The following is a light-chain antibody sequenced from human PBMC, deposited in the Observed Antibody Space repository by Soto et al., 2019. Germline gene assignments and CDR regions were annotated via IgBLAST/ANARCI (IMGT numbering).Light chain of an antibody. CDR1: SSDVGGYNY. CDR3: STYTSSSTPLV. CDR2: DVT. Sequence: QSALTQPASVSGSPGQSINISCTGTSSDVGGYNYVSWYQQHPGKAPKLMIYDVTNRPSGVSNRFSGTKSGNTASLTISGLQTEDEADYYCSTYTSSSTPLVFGGGTKQTVL. J-gene: IGLJ3*02. V-gene: IGLV2-14*01.